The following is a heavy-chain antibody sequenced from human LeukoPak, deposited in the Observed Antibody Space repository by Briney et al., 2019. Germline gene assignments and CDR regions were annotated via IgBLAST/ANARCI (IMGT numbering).Heavy chain of an antibody. CDR3: ASRTGYSSGWYHY. J-gene: IGHJ4*02. CDR1: GGSISSSSYY. CDR2: IYYSGST. D-gene: IGHD6-19*01. Sequence: SETLSLTCTVSGGSISSSSYYWGWIRQPPGKGLEWIGSIYYSGSTYYNPSPKSRVTISVDTSKNQFSLKLSSVTAAVTAVYYCASRTGYSSGWYHYWGQGTLVTVSS. V-gene: IGHV4-39*01.